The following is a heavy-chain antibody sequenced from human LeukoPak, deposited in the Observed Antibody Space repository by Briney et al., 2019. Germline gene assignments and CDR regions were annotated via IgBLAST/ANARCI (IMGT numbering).Heavy chain of an antibody. Sequence: GGSLRLSCAASGFTFSSYGMHWVRQAPGKGLEWVAVIWYDGSNKYYADSVKGRFTISRDNSKNTLYLQMNSLRAEDTAVYYCARGHLYSSGWYDYWGQGTLVTVSS. CDR3: ARGHLYSSGWYDY. V-gene: IGHV3-33*01. CDR2: IWYDGSNK. D-gene: IGHD6-19*01. CDR1: GFTFSSYG. J-gene: IGHJ4*02.